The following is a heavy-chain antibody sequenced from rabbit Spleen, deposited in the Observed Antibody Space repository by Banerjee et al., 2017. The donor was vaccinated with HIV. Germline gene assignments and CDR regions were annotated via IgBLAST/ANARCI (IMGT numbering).Heavy chain of an antibody. Sequence: QEQLEESGGGLVKPEGSLTLTCKASGFAFNSNYYMYWVRQAPGKGPEWIGCISSRSGTTWYATWAKGRFTISKTSSTTVTLRMTSLTAADTATYFCARDEVYAGYAGFGYATLHYFDLWGPGTLVTVS. J-gene: IGHJ4*01. D-gene: IGHD7-1*01. CDR1: GFAFNSNYY. CDR2: ISSRSGTT. V-gene: IGHV1S45*01. CDR3: ARDEVYAGYAGFGYATLHYFDL.